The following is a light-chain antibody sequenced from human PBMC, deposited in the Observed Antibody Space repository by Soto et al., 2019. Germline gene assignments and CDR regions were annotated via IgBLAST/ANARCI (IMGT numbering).Light chain of an antibody. V-gene: IGKV1-9*01. J-gene: IGKJ5*01. CDR1: QDISTF. CDR2: DAS. CDR3: QQINTYPH. Sequence: DIQLTQSPSFLSASVGYRVTITCRASQDISTFLAWYQQKSGNAPNLLIYDASTLQSGVPSRFSGSGSGTEFTLTISSLQPEDFATYFCQQINTYPHFGQGTRLEI.